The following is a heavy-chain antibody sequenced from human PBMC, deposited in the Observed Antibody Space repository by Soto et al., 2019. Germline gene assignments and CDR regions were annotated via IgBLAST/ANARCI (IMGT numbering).Heavy chain of an antibody. J-gene: IGHJ3*02. Sequence: SETLSLTCTVSGGSISSYYWSWIRQPPGKGLEWIGYIYYSGSTNYNPSLKSRVTISVDTSKNQFSLKLSSVTAADTAVYYCAREDDYGDYNAFDIWGQGTMVTVSS. CDR1: GGSISSYY. CDR3: AREDDYGDYNAFDI. V-gene: IGHV4-59*01. CDR2: IYYSGST. D-gene: IGHD4-17*01.